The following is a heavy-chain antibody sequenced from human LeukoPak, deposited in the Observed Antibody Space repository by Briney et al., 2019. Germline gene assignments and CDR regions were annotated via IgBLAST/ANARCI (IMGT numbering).Heavy chain of an antibody. CDR2: IIGSSSTI. CDR3: AAARHRAFDY. J-gene: IGHJ4*02. Sequence: GGSLRLSCVASGFTLSSYSMYWVCQAPGKGLEWVSYIIGSSSTIHSADTAKGRFTLSRDNVRNSLYLQMNSLRADDTAVYYCAAARHRAFDYLGPGNPGHRLL. V-gene: IGHV3-48*01. CDR1: GFTLSSYS. D-gene: IGHD3-10*01.